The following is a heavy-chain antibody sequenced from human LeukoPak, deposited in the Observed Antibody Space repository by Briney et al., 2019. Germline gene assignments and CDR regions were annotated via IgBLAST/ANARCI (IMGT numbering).Heavy chain of an antibody. D-gene: IGHD4-23*01. Sequence: GGSLRLSCAASGFTFSSYSMNWVRQAPGKGLEWVSYISSSSSTIYYADSVKGRFTISRDNAKNTLYLQMNSLRVEDTAVYYCARDQDDYGGNSPLGYWGQGTLVTVSS. J-gene: IGHJ4*02. CDR1: GFTFSSYS. CDR3: ARDQDDYGGNSPLGY. CDR2: ISSSSSTI. V-gene: IGHV3-48*04.